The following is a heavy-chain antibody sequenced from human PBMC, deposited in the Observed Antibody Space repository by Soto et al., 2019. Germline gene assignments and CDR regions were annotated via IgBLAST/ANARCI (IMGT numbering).Heavy chain of an antibody. CDR2: AQPGHSDT. J-gene: IGHJ4*02. CDR1: GYRFSSFW. V-gene: IGHV5-51*01. CDR3: ARNGYSSSWYPDN. D-gene: IGHD6-13*01. Sequence: GESLKISCQASGYRFSSFWIGWVRQMPGKGLEWMGIAQPGHSDTRYSPSFQGHVTISADESTNTAYLQWSSLRASDNAIYFCARNGYSSSWYPDNWGQGTQVTVSS.